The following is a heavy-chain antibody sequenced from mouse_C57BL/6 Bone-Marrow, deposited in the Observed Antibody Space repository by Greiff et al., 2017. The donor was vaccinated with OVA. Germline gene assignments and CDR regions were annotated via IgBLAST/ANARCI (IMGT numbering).Heavy chain of an antibody. D-gene: IGHD2-4*01. Sequence: QVHVKQPGAELVRPGTSVKLSCKASGYTFTSYWMHWVKQRPGQGLEWIGVIDPSDSYTNYNQKFKGKATLTVDTSSSTAYMQLSSLTSEDSAVYYCARKAIYYDFAYWGQGTLVTVSA. CDR2: IDPSDSYT. J-gene: IGHJ3*01. CDR3: ARKAIYYDFAY. CDR1: GYTFTSYW. V-gene: IGHV1-59*01.